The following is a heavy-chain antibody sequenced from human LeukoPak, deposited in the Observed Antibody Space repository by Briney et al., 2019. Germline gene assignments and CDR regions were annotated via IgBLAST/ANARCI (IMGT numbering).Heavy chain of an antibody. CDR3: ASRKLGNDY. J-gene: IGHJ4*02. CDR1: GGSINNYY. Sequence: PSETLSLTCTVSGGSINNYYWSWIRQPPGKGLEWIGYIIYSGSTSYNPSLKSRVTISADTSKNQFSLKLISVTAADTAVYYCASRKLGNDYWGQGTLVTVSS. V-gene: IGHV4-59*01. CDR2: IIYSGST. D-gene: IGHD7-27*01.